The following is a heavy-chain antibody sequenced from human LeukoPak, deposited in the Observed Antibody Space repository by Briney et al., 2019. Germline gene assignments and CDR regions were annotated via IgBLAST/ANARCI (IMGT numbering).Heavy chain of an antibody. J-gene: IGHJ4*02. CDR2: INHNGNVN. D-gene: IGHD6-13*01. CDR1: GFTFSSYW. CDR3: AKQSAGSSTWYSLHFDY. V-gene: IGHV3-7*03. Sequence: GGSLRLSCAASGFTFSSYWMNWARQAPGKGLEWVASINHNGNVNYYVDSVKGRFTISRDNAKNSLYLQMSNLRAEDTAVYFCAKQSAGSSTWYSLHFDYWGEGTRVTVSS.